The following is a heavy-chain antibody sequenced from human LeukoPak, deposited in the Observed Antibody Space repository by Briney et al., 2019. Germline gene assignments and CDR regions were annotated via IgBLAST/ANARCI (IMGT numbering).Heavy chain of an antibody. J-gene: IGHJ4*02. CDR2: INSDGSGT. Sequence: GGSLRLSCAASRFDFRIYWMHWVRQAPGKGLVWVSRINSDGSGTYADSVKGRFTISRDNANNMLYLQMNSLRADDTAVYYCTRDAQTSHSSGCWKPSDFWGQGALVTVSS. CDR3: TRDAQTSHSSGCWKPSDF. V-gene: IGHV3-74*01. CDR1: RFDFRIYW. D-gene: IGHD3-22*01.